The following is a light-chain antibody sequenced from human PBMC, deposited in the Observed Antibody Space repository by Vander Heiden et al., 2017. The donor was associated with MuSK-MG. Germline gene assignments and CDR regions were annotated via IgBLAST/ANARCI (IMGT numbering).Light chain of an antibody. V-gene: IGKV1-9*01. CDR3: QQLNSYLLT. J-gene: IGKJ4*01. Sequence: DIQLTQSPSLLSASVGDRVTITCRASQGISSYLAWYQQKPGQAPKLLIYAASTLQSGVPSWFSGSGSGTEFTLTISSLQPEDFATYYCQQLNSYLLTFGGGTKVEIK. CDR1: QGISSY. CDR2: AAS.